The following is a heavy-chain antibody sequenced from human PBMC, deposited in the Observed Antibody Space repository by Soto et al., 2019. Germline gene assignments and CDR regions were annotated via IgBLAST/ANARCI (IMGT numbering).Heavy chain of an antibody. V-gene: IGHV1-69*01. CDR3: ARDSDSTYAFYY. CDR1: GGTFSSNT. J-gene: IGHJ4*02. D-gene: IGHD3-16*01. Sequence: QVQLVQSGAEVKKAGSSVKVSCKASGGTFSSNTLNWVRQVPGQGLEWMGGITPILDTTNYAEKFQGRVSITADDSTSTAYIELSSLRSEDTDIYYCARDSDSTYAFYYWGQGTLVTVSS. CDR2: ITPILDTT.